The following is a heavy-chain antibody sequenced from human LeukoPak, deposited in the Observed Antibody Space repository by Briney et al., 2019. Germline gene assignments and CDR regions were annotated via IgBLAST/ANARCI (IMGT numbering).Heavy chain of an antibody. J-gene: IGHJ4*02. V-gene: IGHV1-18*01. Sequence: ASVNVSCKASGSTFSSYGISWVRPAPGQGLEWMGWISAYNGNTNYRQKLQGRVTITTDTYTGTAYMDLRSLRSDDTAIYYCARDSPDGSGTYYNDSPDYWGQGTLVTVSS. CDR1: GSTFSSYG. CDR2: ISAYNGNT. CDR3: ARDSPDGSGTYYNDSPDY. D-gene: IGHD3-10*01.